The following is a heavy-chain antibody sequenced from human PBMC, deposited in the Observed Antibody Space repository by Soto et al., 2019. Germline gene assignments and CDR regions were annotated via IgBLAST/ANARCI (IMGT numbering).Heavy chain of an antibody. Sequence: SETLSLTCTVSGGSITNSNWWSWVRLPPAKGLEWIGDIYHAGSTKYNPSLGRRVTISVDTSNNQFALTLTSVTAADTAVYFCARGPPIVGNTTPLDSWGQGTLVTVSS. V-gene: IGHV4-4*02. CDR1: GGSITNSNW. CDR2: IYHAGST. D-gene: IGHD1-26*01. CDR3: ARGPPIVGNTTPLDS. J-gene: IGHJ4*02.